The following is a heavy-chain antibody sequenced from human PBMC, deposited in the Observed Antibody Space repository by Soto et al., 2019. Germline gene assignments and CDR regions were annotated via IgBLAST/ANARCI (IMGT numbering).Heavy chain of an antibody. CDR2: IYYSGTT. CDR1: GVSIMSGGYR. V-gene: IGHV4-31*03. Sequence: QVQLQESGPGLVKSSQTLYLTCTVSGVSIMSGGYRWSWIRQHPGKGLEWIGFIYYSGTTKYNPSLKSRLSISMDKSNNQFSLELSSVTAADTAVYYCARGDYYDSSGYEFWGQGILVNVSS. J-gene: IGHJ4*02. CDR3: ARGDYYDSSGYEF. D-gene: IGHD3-22*01.